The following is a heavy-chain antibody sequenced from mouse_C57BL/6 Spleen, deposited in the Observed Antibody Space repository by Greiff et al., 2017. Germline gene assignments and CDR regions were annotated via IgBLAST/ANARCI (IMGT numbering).Heavy chain of an antibody. CDR3: ARQGSSTMVTTYAMDY. CDR1: GFTFSSYT. Sequence: EVKLVESGGGLVKPGGSLKLSCAASGFTFSSYTMSWVRQTPEKRLEWVATISGGGGNTYYPDSVKGRFTISRDNAKNTLYLQMSSLRSEDTALYYCARQGSSTMVTTYAMDYWGQGTSVTVSS. V-gene: IGHV5-9*01. D-gene: IGHD2-2*01. J-gene: IGHJ4*01. CDR2: ISGGGGNT.